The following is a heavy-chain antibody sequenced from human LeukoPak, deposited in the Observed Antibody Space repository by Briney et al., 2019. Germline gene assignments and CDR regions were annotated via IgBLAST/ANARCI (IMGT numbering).Heavy chain of an antibody. CDR1: GFTFSSYS. CDR2: ISSSSSTI. CDR3: AKDLFGYGSGNTITI. J-gene: IGHJ4*02. D-gene: IGHD3-10*01. V-gene: IGHV3-48*01. Sequence: PGGSLRLSCAASGFTFSSYSMNWVRQTPGKGLEWVSYISSSSSTIYYADSVKGRFTISRDNSKNTLYLQMNSLRAEDTAVYYCAKDLFGYGSGNTITIGGQGTLVTVSS.